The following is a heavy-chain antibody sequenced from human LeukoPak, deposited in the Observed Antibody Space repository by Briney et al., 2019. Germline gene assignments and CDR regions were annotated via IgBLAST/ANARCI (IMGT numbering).Heavy chain of an antibody. V-gene: IGHV3-21*01. J-gene: IGHJ6*02. CDR1: GFTFSSYS. D-gene: IGHD4-11*01. Sequence: GGSLRPSCAASGFTFSSYSMNWVRQAPGKGLEWVSSISSSSSYIYYADSVKGRFTISRDNAKNSLYLQMNSLRAEDTAVYYCARAPHYSNYGPYYYGMDVWGQGTTVTVSS. CDR3: ARAPHYSNYGPYYYGMDV. CDR2: ISSSSSYI.